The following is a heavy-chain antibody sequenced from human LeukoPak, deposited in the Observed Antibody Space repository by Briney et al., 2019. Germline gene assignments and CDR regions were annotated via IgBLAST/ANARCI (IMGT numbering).Heavy chain of an antibody. Sequence: GGSLRLSCAASGFTFSNYWMHWVRQVPGKGLVWVSAISGSGGSTYYADSVKGRFTISRDNSKNTLYLQMNSLRAEDTAVYYCAKGGGAVAGTNYYYYYMDVWGKGTTVTVSS. CDR3: AKGGGAVAGTNYYYYYMDV. J-gene: IGHJ6*03. CDR2: ISGSGGST. V-gene: IGHV3-23*01. CDR1: GFTFSNYW. D-gene: IGHD6-19*01.